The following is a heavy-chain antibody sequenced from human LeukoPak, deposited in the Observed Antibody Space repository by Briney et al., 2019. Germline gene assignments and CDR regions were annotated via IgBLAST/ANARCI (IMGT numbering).Heavy chain of an antibody. Sequence: GGSLRLSCAASGFTFSSYGMHWVRQAPGKGLEWVAFIRYDGSNKYYADSVKGRFTISRDNSKNTLYLQMNSLRAEDTAVYYCARDIEAAGLFLDYWGQGTLVTVSS. CDR1: GFTFSSYG. V-gene: IGHV3-30*02. D-gene: IGHD6-13*01. CDR3: ARDIEAAGLFLDY. J-gene: IGHJ4*02. CDR2: IRYDGSNK.